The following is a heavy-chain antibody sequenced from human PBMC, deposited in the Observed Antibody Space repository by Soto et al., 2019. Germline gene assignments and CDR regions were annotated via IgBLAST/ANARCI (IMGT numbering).Heavy chain of an antibody. CDR2: ISHTGTT. J-gene: IGHJ6*02. Sequence: SETLSLTXLVSGFPISSPYSWGWIRQPPGKGLEWIGSISHTGTTSYSPSLTSRVSISVDTSKNQVSLKLTSVTAADTAVYFCARVTMVIRDSDHFGVDVWGHGTTVTVSS. D-gene: IGHD4-17*01. CDR3: ARVTMVIRDSDHFGVDV. V-gene: IGHV4-38-2*02. CDR1: GFPISSPYS.